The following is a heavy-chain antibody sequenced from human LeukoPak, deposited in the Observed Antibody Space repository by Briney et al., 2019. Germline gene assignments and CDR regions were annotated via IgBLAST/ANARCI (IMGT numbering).Heavy chain of an antibody. D-gene: IGHD2-15*01. Sequence: QPGGSLRLSCTASGLSISGYWMHWVRQAPGKGLEWVSAISGSGGSTYYADSVKGRFTISRDNSKNTLYLQMNSLRAEDTAVYYCAKLLLDYFDYWGQGTLVTVSS. CDR2: ISGSGGST. CDR3: AKLLLDYFDY. CDR1: GLSISGYW. J-gene: IGHJ4*02. V-gene: IGHV3-23*01.